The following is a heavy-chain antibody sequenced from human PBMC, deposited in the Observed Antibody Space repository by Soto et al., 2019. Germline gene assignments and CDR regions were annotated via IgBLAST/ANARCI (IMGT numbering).Heavy chain of an antibody. Sequence: EVQLVESGGGLVQPGGSLRLPCAASGFTFSTYWMTWVRQPPGKGMEWVASINQDGSERYYLDSVRGRFTLSRDNAKNSLYLQMNSLRAEDTAVYYCVCGGNCFVYWGQGTLVTVSP. CDR2: INQDGSER. CDR1: GFTFSTYW. V-gene: IGHV3-7*01. D-gene: IGHD3-16*01. J-gene: IGHJ4*02. CDR3: VCGGNCFVY.